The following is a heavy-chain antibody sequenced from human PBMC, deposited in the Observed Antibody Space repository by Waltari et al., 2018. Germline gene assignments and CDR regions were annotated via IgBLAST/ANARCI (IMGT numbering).Heavy chain of an antibody. CDR3: AHRLKIRGGTRPFDY. J-gene: IGHJ4*02. CDR2: INFGNGNS. D-gene: IGHD2-15*01. CDR1: GYNVNDYL. V-gene: IGHV1-3*01. Sequence: QVQLVRSAAEVKKPGASVNVSCTASGYNVNDYLLHWVRQAPGQRFEWMGWINFGNGNSEYPQSLQGRLTITKDTSKNQVVLTMTNMDPVDTATYYCAHRLKIRGGTRPFDYWGQGTLVTVSS.